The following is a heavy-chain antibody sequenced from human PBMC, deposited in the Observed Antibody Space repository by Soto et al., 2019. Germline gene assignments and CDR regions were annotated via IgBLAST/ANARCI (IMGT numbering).Heavy chain of an antibody. CDR3: ARDSGGSGSYYRGLDY. V-gene: IGHV3-11*01. Sequence: GGSLRLSCAASGFTFSDYYMSWIRQAPGKGLEWVSYISSSGSTIYYADSGKGRFTISRDNAKNSLYLQMNSLRAEDTAVYYCARDSGGSGSYYRGLDYWGQGTLVTVSS. D-gene: IGHD3-10*01. J-gene: IGHJ4*02. CDR2: ISSSGSTI. CDR1: GFTFSDYY.